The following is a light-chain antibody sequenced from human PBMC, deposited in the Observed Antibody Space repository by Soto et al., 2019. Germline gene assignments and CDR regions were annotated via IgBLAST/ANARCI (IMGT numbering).Light chain of an antibody. CDR3: QHRSNWPPYT. Sequence: EIVLTQSPATLSLSPGERATLSCRASQSVSSYLAWYQQKPGQAPRLLIYDASNRATGILARFSGSGSGTDFTLTISSLEPEDFAVYYCQHRSNWPPYTFGQGTKLEIK. V-gene: IGKV3-11*01. CDR1: QSVSSY. CDR2: DAS. J-gene: IGKJ2*01.